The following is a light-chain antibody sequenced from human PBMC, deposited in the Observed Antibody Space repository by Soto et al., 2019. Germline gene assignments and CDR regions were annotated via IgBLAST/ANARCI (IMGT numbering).Light chain of an antibody. CDR1: QSVSSN. CDR3: QQYNNWPPLMYS. V-gene: IGKV3-15*01. CDR2: GAS. Sequence: EIVMTQSPATLSVSPGERATLSCRASQSVSSNLAWYQQKPGQAPRLLVYGASTRATGIPARFSGSVSRTKFTLTISSLQSEDFAIYYGQQYNNWPPLMYSFGQGTKLEIK. J-gene: IGKJ2*03.